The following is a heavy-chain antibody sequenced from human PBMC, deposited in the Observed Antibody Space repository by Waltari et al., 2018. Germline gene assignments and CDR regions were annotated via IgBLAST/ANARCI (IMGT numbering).Heavy chain of an antibody. D-gene: IGHD3-16*01. CDR1: GFTFSSYW. Sequence: EVQLVESGGGLVQPGGSLRLSCAASGFTFSSYWMSWVRQAPGKGLEWVANRKQDGREKYYVDSVKGRFTISRDNAKNSLYLQMNSLRAEDTAVYYCVMGDLRWDYGMDVWGQGTTVTVSS. CDR3: VMGDLRWDYGMDV. J-gene: IGHJ6*02. V-gene: IGHV3-7*01. CDR2: RKQDGREK.